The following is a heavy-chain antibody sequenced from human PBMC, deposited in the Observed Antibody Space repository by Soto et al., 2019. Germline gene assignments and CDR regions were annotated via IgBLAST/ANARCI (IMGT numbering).Heavy chain of an antibody. CDR2: TRNKANRYTT. CDR3: VRVRGGGTYHFDY. Sequence: EVQLVESGGGLVQPGGSLRLSCAASGFTFSDHYMDWVRQAPGKGLEWVGRTRNKANRYTTEYAASVKGRFTISRDDSRNSLYLHMSSLKTDDTAVYYCVRVRGGGTYHFDYWGQGTLVTVSS. V-gene: IGHV3-72*01. J-gene: IGHJ4*02. CDR1: GFTFSDHY. D-gene: IGHD3-10*01.